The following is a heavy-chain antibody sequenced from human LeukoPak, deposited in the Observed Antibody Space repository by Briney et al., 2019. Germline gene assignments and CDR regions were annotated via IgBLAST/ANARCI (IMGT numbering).Heavy chain of an antibody. J-gene: IGHJ4*02. CDR3: ARDRRQQLVDY. CDR1: GFTFSSYS. CDR2: ISSSSSTI. V-gene: IGHV3-48*01. D-gene: IGHD6-13*01. Sequence: GGSLRLSCAASGFTFSSYSMNWVRQAPGKGLEWVSYISSSSSTIYYADSVKGRFTISRDNAKNSLYLQMNSLRAEDTAVYYCARDRRQQLVDYWGQGTLVTVSS.